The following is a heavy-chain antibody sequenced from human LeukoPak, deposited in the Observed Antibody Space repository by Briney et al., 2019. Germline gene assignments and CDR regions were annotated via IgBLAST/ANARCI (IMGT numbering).Heavy chain of an antibody. CDR3: AKAGSRGFGELFSYYYYYMDV. J-gene: IGHJ6*03. CDR1: GFTFRSYE. V-gene: IGHV3-48*03. CDR2: LSSSGSAF. Sequence: QAGGSLRLSCEDSGFTFRSYEMNWVRQAPGKGLEWIAYLSSSGSAFSYADSVKGRFTIARDNAKNSVYLEMNSLRADDTAVYYCAKAGSRGFGELFSYYYYYMDVWGKGTTVTISS. D-gene: IGHD3-10*01.